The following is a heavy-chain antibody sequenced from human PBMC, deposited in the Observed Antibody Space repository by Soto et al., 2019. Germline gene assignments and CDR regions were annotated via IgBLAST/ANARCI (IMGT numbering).Heavy chain of an antibody. Sequence: SETLSLTPTPSGDSPSKYYSRSVPRPPGKGLEWIGYIYYSGSTNYNPSLKSRVTISVDTSKNQFSLKLSSVTAADTAVYYCARGDDFDWPYGHWFDPWGQGALVTVS. CDR3: ARGDDFDWPYGHWFDP. D-gene: IGHD3-9*01. CDR2: IYYSGST. V-gene: IGHV4-59*01. J-gene: IGHJ5*02. CDR1: GDSPSKYY.